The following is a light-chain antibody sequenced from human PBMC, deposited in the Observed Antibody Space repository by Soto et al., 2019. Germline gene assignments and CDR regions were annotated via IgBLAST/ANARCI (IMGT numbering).Light chain of an antibody. CDR2: DAS. V-gene: IGKV3-11*01. CDR3: QQYVHWPPGA. J-gene: IGKJ1*01. CDR1: QSVSSH. Sequence: EIVLTQSPATLSLSPGERATLSCRASQSVSSHLAWYQQKPGQSPRLLIYDASNRATGIPARFSGSGSGTEFTLTISSLQSEDSAVYYCQQYVHWPPGAFGQGTKVDIK.